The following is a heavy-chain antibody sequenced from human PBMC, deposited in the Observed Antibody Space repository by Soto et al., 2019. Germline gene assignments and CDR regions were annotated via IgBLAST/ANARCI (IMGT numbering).Heavy chain of an antibody. CDR3: ARDGLRQYAFDI. CDR1: GFTFSSYA. Sequence: PGGSLRLSCAASGFTFSSYAMHWVRQAPGKGLEYVSAISSNGGSTYYANSVKGRFTISRDNSKNTLYLQMGSLRAEDMAVYYCARDGLRQYAFDIWGQGTMVTVSS. V-gene: IGHV3-64*01. J-gene: IGHJ3*02. CDR2: ISSNGGST. D-gene: IGHD4-17*01.